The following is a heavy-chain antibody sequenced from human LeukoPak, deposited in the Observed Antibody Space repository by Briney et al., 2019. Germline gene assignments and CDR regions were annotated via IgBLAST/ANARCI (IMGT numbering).Heavy chain of an antibody. CDR2: IYYSGST. CDR3: ARDPLTGNWYFDL. J-gene: IGHJ2*01. V-gene: IGHV4-30-4*01. D-gene: IGHD1-20*01. Sequence: SETLSLTCTVSGGSISSGDYYWSWIRQPPGKGLEWIGYIYYSGSTYYNPSLKSRVTISVDTSKNQFSLKLSSVTAADTAVYYCARDPLTGNWYFDLWGRGTLVTVSS. CDR1: GGSISSGDYY.